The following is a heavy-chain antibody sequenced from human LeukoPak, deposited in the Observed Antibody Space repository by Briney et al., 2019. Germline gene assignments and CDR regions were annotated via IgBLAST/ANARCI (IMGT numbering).Heavy chain of an antibody. D-gene: IGHD3-10*01. J-gene: IGHJ6*03. Sequence: PGGSLRLSCAASGFTFSSYWMSWVRQAPGKGLEWVANIKQDGSEKYYVDSVKGRFTISRDNAKNSLYLQMNSLRAEDTAVYYCARGRNTMVRGALGAETRYYYSYYMDVWGKGTTVTVSS. CDR2: IKQDGSEK. V-gene: IGHV3-7*01. CDR1: GFTFSSYW. CDR3: ARGRNTMVRGALGAETRYYYSYYMDV.